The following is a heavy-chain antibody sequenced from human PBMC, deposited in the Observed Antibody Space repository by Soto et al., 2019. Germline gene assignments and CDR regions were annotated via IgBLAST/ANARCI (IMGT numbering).Heavy chain of an antibody. D-gene: IGHD2-2*01. CDR1: GGTFSSYA. J-gene: IGHJ6*02. CDR3: ARSQGSSTSLEIYYYYYYGMDV. CDR2: SIPISDTT. V-gene: IGHV1-69*01. Sequence: QVQLVQSGAEVKKPGSSVKVSCKASGGTFSSYAISWVRQAPGQGLEWMGGSIPISDTTNYAQKFQGRVTITADDSTSTAYMELSSLRSEDTAVYYCARSQGSSTSLEIYYYYYYGMDVWGQGTTVTVSS.